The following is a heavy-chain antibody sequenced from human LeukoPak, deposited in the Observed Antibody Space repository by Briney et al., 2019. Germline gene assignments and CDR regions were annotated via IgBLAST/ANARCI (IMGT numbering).Heavy chain of an antibody. V-gene: IGHV4-59*08. Sequence: SETLSLTCTVSGGFISSYYWNWIRQSPGKGLEWIGYIYDSGSTNFNPSLKSRVSISVDTSKNQFSLRLSSVTAADTAVYYCARHGYSFGPYYMDVWGKGTTITVSS. J-gene: IGHJ6*03. CDR3: ARHGYSFGPYYMDV. CDR2: IYDSGST. CDR1: GGFISSYY. D-gene: IGHD5-18*01.